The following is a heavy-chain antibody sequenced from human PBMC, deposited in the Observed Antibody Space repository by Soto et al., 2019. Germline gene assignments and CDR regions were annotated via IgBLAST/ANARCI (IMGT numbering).Heavy chain of an antibody. V-gene: IGHV3-13*01. CDR1: GFTFSSYD. Sequence: GSLRLSCAASGFTFSSYDMHWVRQATGKGLEWVSAIGTAGDTYYPGSVKGRFTISRENAKNSLYLQMNSLRAEDTAVYYCARGGDYDFWSGYFLPNTGPRNDAFDIWGQGTMVTVSS. D-gene: IGHD3-3*01. CDR3: ARGGDYDFWSGYFLPNTGPRNDAFDI. J-gene: IGHJ3*02. CDR2: IGTAGDT.